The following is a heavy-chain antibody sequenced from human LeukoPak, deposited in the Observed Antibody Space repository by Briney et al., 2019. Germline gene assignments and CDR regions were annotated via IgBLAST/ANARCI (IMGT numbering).Heavy chain of an antibody. V-gene: IGHV4-34*01. CDR2: INHSGSS. CDR3: ARRNPSSGWPFDY. CDR1: GGSFSGYY. J-gene: IGHJ4*02. Sequence: ASETLSLTCAVYGGSFSGYYWTWIRQPPGKGLEWIGEINHSGSSNYSPSLKGRVTISVDTSKNQFSLKLSSVTDADTAVYYCARRNPSSGWPFDYWGQGTLVTVSS. D-gene: IGHD6-19*01.